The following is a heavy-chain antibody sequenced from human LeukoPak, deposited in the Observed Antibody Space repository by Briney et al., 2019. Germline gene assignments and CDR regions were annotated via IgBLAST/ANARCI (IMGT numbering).Heavy chain of an antibody. V-gene: IGHV3-21*01. D-gene: IGHD6-13*01. CDR3: ARGGQQLVPDWFDP. CDR2: ISSSSSYI. J-gene: IGHJ5*02. Sequence: GGSLRLSCAASGFTFSSYSMNWVRQAPGKGLEWVSSISSSSSYIYYADSVKGRFTISRDNAKNSLYLQMNSLRAEDTAVYYGARGGQQLVPDWFDPWGQGTLVTVSS. CDR1: GFTFSSYS.